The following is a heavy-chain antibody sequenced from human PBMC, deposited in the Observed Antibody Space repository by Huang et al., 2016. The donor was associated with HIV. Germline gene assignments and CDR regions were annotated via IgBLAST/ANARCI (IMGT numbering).Heavy chain of an antibody. V-gene: IGHV1-24*01. Sequence: QVQLVQSGAEVKKPGASVKVSCKVSGYTLTELSIHWVRQAPGKVLEWMGGFAPENGETNYEQNFQGRGTMTEETSTDTAYMELNSLRSEDTAVYYCATGFDTYYDIWGQGTMVIASS. CDR2: FAPENGET. CDR3: ATGFDTYYDI. J-gene: IGHJ3*02. D-gene: IGHD2-21*01. CDR1: GYTLTELS.